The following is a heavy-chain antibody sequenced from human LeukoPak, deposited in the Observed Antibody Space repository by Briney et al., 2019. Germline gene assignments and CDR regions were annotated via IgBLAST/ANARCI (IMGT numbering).Heavy chain of an antibody. D-gene: IGHD1-26*01. CDR2: IYHSGST. Sequence: TSETLSLTCAVSGYSISSGYYWGWIRPPPGKGLEWIGSIYHSGSTYYNPSLKSRVTISVDTSKNQFSLKLSSVTAADTAVYYCARRRLSGSYLYYFDYWGQGTLVTVSS. CDR1: GYSISSGYY. J-gene: IGHJ4*02. CDR3: ARRRLSGSYLYYFDY. V-gene: IGHV4-38-2*01.